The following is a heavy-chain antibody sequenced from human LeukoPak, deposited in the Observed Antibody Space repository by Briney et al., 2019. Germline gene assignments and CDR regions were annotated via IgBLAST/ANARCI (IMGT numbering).Heavy chain of an antibody. D-gene: IGHD6-6*01. CDR2: VIPIFGTA. V-gene: IGHV1-69*05. Sequence: GASVTVSCLASGGTFSSYAISWVRQAPGQGREWMGGVIPIFGTANYPQKFQGRVTLTTNESTSTAYMELSSLRSEDTAVYYCARVQEQLARYWFDPWGQGTLVTVSS. J-gene: IGHJ5*02. CDR1: GGTFSSYA. CDR3: ARVQEQLARYWFDP.